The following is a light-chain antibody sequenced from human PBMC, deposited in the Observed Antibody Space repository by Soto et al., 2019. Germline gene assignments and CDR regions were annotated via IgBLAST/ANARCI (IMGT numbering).Light chain of an antibody. CDR1: SSNIGSNF. CDR2: RNN. Sequence: VLTQPPSASETPGQRVTISCSGSSSNIGSNFVYWFQQLPGAAPKLLIYRNNQRPSGVPDRFSGSKSGTSASLAISGLRSENEADYYCAAWDDSLSAYVFGTGTKVTVL. CDR3: AAWDDSLSAYV. V-gene: IGLV1-47*01. J-gene: IGLJ1*01.